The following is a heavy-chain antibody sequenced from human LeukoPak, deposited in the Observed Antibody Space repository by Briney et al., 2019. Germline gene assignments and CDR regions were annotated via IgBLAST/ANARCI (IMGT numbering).Heavy chain of an antibody. CDR1: GFTFSNYA. Sequence: GGSLRLSCAASGFTFSNYAMGWVRQAPGKGLEWVSSISNSGGTTYYADSVKGRFTISRDNSKNTLYLQMNSLRVQDTAPYYCAKYRREMVTTTYYFDYWGQGTLVTVSS. J-gene: IGHJ4*02. D-gene: IGHD2-21*02. V-gene: IGHV3-23*01. CDR2: ISNSGGTT. CDR3: AKYRREMVTTTYYFDY.